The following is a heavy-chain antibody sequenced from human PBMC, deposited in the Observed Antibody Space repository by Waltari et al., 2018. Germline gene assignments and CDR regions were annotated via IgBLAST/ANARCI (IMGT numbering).Heavy chain of an antibody. D-gene: IGHD4-17*01. V-gene: IGHV4-39*01. J-gene: IGHJ1*01. Sequence: QLQLQESGPGLVKPSETLPLTCSGSGGAITTNHNWGWVRQPPGKGLEWMGNMQYRGSTFYNPSLESRVTISLDTWKNQFSLRLTSVGAADTAVYFCGRIAFGDEGGYFQHWGQGTLVTVSS. CDR1: GGAITTNHN. CDR2: MQYRGST. CDR3: GRIAFGDEGGYFQH.